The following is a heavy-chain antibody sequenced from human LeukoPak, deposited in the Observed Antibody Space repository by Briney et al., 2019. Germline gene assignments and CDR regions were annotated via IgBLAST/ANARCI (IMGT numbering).Heavy chain of an antibody. V-gene: IGHV3-73*01. CDR2: IRSKANSYAT. CDR1: GFTFSGSA. D-gene: IGHD3-22*01. CDR3: TTDSSGYEY. J-gene: IGHJ4*02. Sequence: GGSLRLSCAASGFTFSGSAMHWVRQASGKGLEWVGRIRSKANSYATAYAASVKGRFTISRDDPKNTAYLQMNSLKTEDTAVYYCTTDSSGYEYWGQGTLVTVSS.